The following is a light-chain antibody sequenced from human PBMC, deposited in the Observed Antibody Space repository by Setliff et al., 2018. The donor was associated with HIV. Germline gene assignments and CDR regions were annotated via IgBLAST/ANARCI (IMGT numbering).Light chain of an antibody. V-gene: IGLV2-14*01. CDR1: SSDVGGYNY. Sequence: SVLTQPASVSGSPGQSITISCTGTSSDVGGYNYVSWYQQHPGKAPKVIIYEVINRPSGVSIRFSGSKSGNTASLTISGLQAEDEADYYCSSYTGSSTVIFGGGTKVTVL. CDR2: EVI. J-gene: IGLJ2*01. CDR3: SSYTGSSTVI.